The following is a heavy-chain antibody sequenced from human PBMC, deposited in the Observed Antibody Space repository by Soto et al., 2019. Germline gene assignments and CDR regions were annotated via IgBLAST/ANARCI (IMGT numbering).Heavy chain of an antibody. D-gene: IGHD5-12*01. Sequence: QVQLVQSGAEVKKPGSSVKVSCKASGGTFSSYAISWVRLAPGQGLEWMGGIIPIFGPANYAQKFQGRVTITADESTSTAYMELSSLRSEDTTVYYCASGGAMTVATINNWFDPWGHGTPVTVSS. CDR3: ASGGAMTVATINNWFDP. CDR2: IIPIFGPA. V-gene: IGHV1-69*01. CDR1: GGTFSSYA. J-gene: IGHJ5*02.